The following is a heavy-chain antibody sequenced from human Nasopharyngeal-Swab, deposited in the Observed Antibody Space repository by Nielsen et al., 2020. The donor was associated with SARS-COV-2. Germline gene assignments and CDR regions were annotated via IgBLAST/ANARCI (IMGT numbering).Heavy chain of an antibody. CDR3: ARHPTIFGVVHTPYYFYIDV. V-gene: IGHV5-10-1*01. J-gene: IGHJ6*03. D-gene: IGHD3-3*01. CDR1: GYSVSSYW. Sequence: GESLKISCRGSGYSVSSYWITWVRQMPGKGLEWMGRIDPSDSFTTYNPSFQGHVTISADKSISTAYLQWGSLQASDTAVYYCARHPTIFGVVHTPYYFYIDVWGKGTTVTVSS. CDR2: IDPSDSFT.